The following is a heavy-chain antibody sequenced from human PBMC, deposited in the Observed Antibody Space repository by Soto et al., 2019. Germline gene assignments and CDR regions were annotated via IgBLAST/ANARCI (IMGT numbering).Heavy chain of an antibody. D-gene: IGHD3-22*01. V-gene: IGHV3-23*01. CDR3: AKDEDYYDSSGQGAFDI. CDR1: GFTFSSYA. Sequence: PGGSLRLSCAASGFTFSSYAMSWVRQAPGKGLEWVSAISGSGGSTYYADSVKGRFTISRDNSKNTLYLQMNSLRAEDTAVYYCAKDEDYYDSSGQGAFDIWGQGTMVTVSS. J-gene: IGHJ3*02. CDR2: ISGSGGST.